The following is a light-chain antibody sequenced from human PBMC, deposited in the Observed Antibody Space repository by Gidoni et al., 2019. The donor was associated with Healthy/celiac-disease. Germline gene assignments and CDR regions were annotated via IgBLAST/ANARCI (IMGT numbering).Light chain of an antibody. CDR3: QQYNNWPPMYT. CDR2: GAS. V-gene: IGKV3-15*01. J-gene: IGKJ2*01. CDR1: QSVSSN. Sequence: SCRASQSVSSNLAWYQQKPGQAPRLLIYGASTRATGIPARFSGSGSGTEFTLTISSLQSEDFAVYYCQQYNNWPPMYTFGHXTKLGIK.